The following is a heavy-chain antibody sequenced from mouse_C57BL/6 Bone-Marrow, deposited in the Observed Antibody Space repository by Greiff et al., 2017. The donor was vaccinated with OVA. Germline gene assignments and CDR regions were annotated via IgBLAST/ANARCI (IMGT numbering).Heavy chain of an antibody. D-gene: IGHD2-5*01. J-gene: IGHJ2*01. V-gene: IGHV5-17*01. CDR1: GFTFSDYG. CDR3: ARRVSNYFYYFDY. CDR2: ISSGSSTI. Sequence: DVMLVESGGGLVKPGGSLKLSCAASGFTFSDYGMHWVRQAPEKGLEWVASISSGSSTIYYADTVKGRFTISRDNAKNTLFLQMTSLRSEDTAMYYCARRVSNYFYYFDYWGQGTTLTVSS.